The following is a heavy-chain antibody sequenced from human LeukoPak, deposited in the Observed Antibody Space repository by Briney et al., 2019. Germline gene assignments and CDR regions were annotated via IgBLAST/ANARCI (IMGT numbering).Heavy chain of an antibody. Sequence: ASVKVSCKASGGTFSSYAISWVRQAPGQGLEWMGGIIPIFGTANYAQKFQGRVTITTDESTSTAYMGLSSLRSEDTAVYYCAINYYDSSGYYLYYFDYWGQGTLVTVSS. CDR1: GGTFSSYA. D-gene: IGHD3-22*01. CDR3: AINYYDSSGYYLYYFDY. V-gene: IGHV1-69*05. CDR2: IIPIFGTA. J-gene: IGHJ4*02.